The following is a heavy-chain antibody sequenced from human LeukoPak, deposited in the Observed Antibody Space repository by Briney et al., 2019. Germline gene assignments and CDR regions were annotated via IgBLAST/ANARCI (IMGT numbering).Heavy chain of an antibody. D-gene: IGHD2-15*01. Sequence: GSSVKVSCKASGGTFSSYAISWVRQAPGQGLEWMGRIIPIFGTANYAQKFQGRVTITTDESTSTAYMELSSLRSEDTAVYYCARHEDILRNNYFDYWGQGTLVTVSS. CDR3: ARHEDILRNNYFDY. V-gene: IGHV1-69*05. CDR1: GGTFSSYA. CDR2: IIPIFGTA. J-gene: IGHJ4*02.